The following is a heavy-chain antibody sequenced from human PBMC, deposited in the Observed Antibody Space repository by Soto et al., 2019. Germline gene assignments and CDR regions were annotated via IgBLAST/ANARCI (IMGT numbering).Heavy chain of an antibody. D-gene: IGHD2-8*02. Sequence: GGSLRLSCAASGFTFSSYAMHWVRQAPGKGLEWVAVISYDGSNKYYADSVKGRFTISRDNSKNTLYLQMNSLRAEDTAVYYCARTSGPMYVWGQGTTVTVS. V-gene: IGHV3-30-3*01. J-gene: IGHJ6*02. CDR3: ARTSGPMYV. CDR1: GFTFSSYA. CDR2: ISYDGSNK.